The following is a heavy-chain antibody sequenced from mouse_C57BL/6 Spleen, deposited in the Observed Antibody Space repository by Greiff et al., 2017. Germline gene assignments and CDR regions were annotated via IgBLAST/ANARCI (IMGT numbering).Heavy chain of an antibody. J-gene: IGHJ4*01. V-gene: IGHV5-9-1*02. D-gene: IGHD1-1*01. CDR3: TRDRGTVVAPYAMDY. CDR1: GFTFSSYA. CDR2: ISSGGDYI. Sequence: EVMLVESGEGLVKPGGSLKLSCAASGFTFSSYAMSWVRQTPEKRLEWVAYISSGGDYIYYADTVKGRFTISRDNARNTLYLQMRSRRSEDTAMYYCTRDRGTVVAPYAMDYWGQGTSVTVSS.